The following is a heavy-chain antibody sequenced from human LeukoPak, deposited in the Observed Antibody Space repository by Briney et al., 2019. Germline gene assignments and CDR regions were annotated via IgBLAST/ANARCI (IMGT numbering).Heavy chain of an antibody. V-gene: IGHV3-23*01. CDR1: GLTFSNYA. J-gene: IGHJ3*02. Sequence: GGSLRLSCTASGLTFSNYATTWVRQAPGKGLEWVSSITGSGRGTYYADSVKGRFSVSRDNSQNTVFLHMNSLRADDTALYYCSKDPNGDYVGAFDMWGPGIMVTVSS. CDR3: SKDPNGDYVGAFDM. D-gene: IGHD4-17*01. CDR2: ITGSGRGT.